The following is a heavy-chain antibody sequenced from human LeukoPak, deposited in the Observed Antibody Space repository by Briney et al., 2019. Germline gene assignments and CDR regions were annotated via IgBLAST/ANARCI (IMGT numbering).Heavy chain of an antibody. Sequence: SETLSLTCTVSSGSISSSSYYWGWIRQPPGKGLEWIGSIYYSGSTYYNPSLKSRVTISVGTSKNQFSLKLSSVTAADTAVYYCASLRYFDWLAAQNWFDPWGQGTLVTVSS. CDR2: IYYSGST. V-gene: IGHV4-39*01. CDR1: SGSISSSSYY. CDR3: ASLRYFDWLAAQNWFDP. D-gene: IGHD3-9*01. J-gene: IGHJ5*02.